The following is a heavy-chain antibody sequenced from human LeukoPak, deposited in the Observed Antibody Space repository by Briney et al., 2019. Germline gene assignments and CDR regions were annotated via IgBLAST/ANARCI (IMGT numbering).Heavy chain of an antibody. D-gene: IGHD2-2*02. J-gene: IGHJ4*02. V-gene: IGHV3-23*01. Sequence: PGGSLRLSCAAFGFTFRSFAMSWVRQAPGKGLEWVSGISDSGASGGSTNYADSVKGRFTISRDNSKNTMYLQMNSLRAEDTAVYYCARAAGYCSSTSCYTPGFWGQGTLVTVSS. CDR1: GFTFRSFA. CDR3: ARAAGYCSSTSCYTPGF. CDR2: ISDSGASGGST.